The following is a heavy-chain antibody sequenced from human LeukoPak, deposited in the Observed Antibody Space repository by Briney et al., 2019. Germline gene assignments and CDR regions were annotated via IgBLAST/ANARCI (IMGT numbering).Heavy chain of an antibody. CDR1: GFTFSSYS. V-gene: IGHV3-21*01. CDR3: AREYYYDSSGYLHYYMDV. D-gene: IGHD3-22*01. CDR2: ISSSSSYI. J-gene: IGHJ6*03. Sequence: GGSLRLSCAASGFTFSSYSMNWVRQAPGKGLEWVSSISSSSSYIYYADSVKGRFTISRDNAKNSLYLQMNSLRAEDTAVYYCAREYYYDSSGYLHYYMDVWGKGTTVTASS.